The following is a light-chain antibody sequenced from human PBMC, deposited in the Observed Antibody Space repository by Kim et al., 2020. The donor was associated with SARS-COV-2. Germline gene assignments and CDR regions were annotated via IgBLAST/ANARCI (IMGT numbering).Light chain of an antibody. Sequence: GQSITISCTGTSSDVGGYNFVSWYQQHPGNVPKLIIYDVSERPSWVSDRFSGSKSDNTASLTISGLQAEDESDYYCSSYTNNDAWVFGGGTKLTVL. V-gene: IGLV2-14*04. CDR3: SSYTNNDAWV. CDR1: SSDVGGYNF. CDR2: DVS. J-gene: IGLJ3*02.